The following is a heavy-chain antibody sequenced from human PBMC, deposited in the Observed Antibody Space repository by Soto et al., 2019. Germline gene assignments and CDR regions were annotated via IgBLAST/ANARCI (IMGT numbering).Heavy chain of an antibody. Sequence: PSETLSLTCTVSGGPLSSYYWSWIRQPPGKGLEWIGYIYYSGSTNYNPSLKSRVTISVDTSKNQFSLKLSSVTAVDTAVYYCARVRAAAGWWFDPWGQGTLVTVSS. V-gene: IGHV4-59*01. CDR1: GGPLSSYY. CDR3: ARVRAAAGWWFDP. CDR2: IYYSGST. J-gene: IGHJ5*02. D-gene: IGHD6-13*01.